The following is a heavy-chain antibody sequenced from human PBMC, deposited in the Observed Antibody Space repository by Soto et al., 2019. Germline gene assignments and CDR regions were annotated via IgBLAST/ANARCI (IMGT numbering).Heavy chain of an antibody. V-gene: IGHV3-74*01. J-gene: IGHJ6*02. Sequence: EVQLVESGGGLVQPGGSLRLSCAASGFTFSSYWMHWVRQAPGKGLVWVSRINSDGSSTSYADSVKGRFTISRDNAKNTLYLKMNGLRAEATPVYHCANLPLPAVGYGMDAWGQGTTVTVSS. CDR3: ANLPLPAVGYGMDA. D-gene: IGHD2-2*01. CDR2: INSDGSST. CDR1: GFTFSSYW.